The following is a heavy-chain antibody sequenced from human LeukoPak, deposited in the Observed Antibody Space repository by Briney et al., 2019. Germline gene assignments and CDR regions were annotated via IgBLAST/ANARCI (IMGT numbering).Heavy chain of an antibody. D-gene: IGHD3-16*01. CDR3: AQWGNNMDV. CDR2: INYSGST. V-gene: IGHV4-34*01. Sequence: SETLSLTCTVYGGSFSTYSWYWFRQPPGKGPEWIGEINYSGSTKYNPSLKSRVTISIDTSKNQFSLKLSSVAAADTAVYYCAQWGNNMDVWGKGTMVTVSS. J-gene: IGHJ6*03. CDR1: GGSFSTYS.